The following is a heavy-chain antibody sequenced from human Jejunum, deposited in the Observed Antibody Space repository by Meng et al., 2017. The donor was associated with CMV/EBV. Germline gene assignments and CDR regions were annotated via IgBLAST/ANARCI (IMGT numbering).Heavy chain of an antibody. CDR2: IYYSGNT. Sequence: NVSGRSISTYSWTWIRQPPGKGLEWIGYIYYSGNTNYNPSLQSRVTISLDTSKNQFSLKLTSVSAADTAVYYCARANSGFGGNLDYWGQGTLVTVSS. CDR1: GRSISTYS. D-gene: IGHD4-23*01. CDR3: ARANSGFGGNLDY. J-gene: IGHJ4*02. V-gene: IGHV4-59*01.